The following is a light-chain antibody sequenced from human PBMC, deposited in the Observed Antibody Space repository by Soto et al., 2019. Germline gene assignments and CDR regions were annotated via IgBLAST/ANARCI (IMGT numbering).Light chain of an antibody. CDR2: DVS. CDR1: SSDVGAFNY. Sequence: SALTQPASVSGSPGQAITISCSGTSSDVGAFNYVSWYQQHPGKAPKLMIYDVSNRPSGVSNRFSGSKSGTTASLTISGLQPEDEADYYCYSYAGSYTFYVFGTGTKSPS. V-gene: IGLV2-14*03. CDR3: YSYAGSYTFYV. J-gene: IGLJ1*01.